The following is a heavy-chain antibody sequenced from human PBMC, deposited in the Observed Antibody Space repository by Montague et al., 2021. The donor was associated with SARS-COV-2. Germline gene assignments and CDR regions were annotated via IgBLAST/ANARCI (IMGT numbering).Heavy chain of an antibody. CDR2: FDPEHGET. CDR3: ATESILGVVIYAFAF. J-gene: IGHJ3*01. Sequence: SVRVSCKASGYTLSEVPIHWVRQAPGEGLEWMGSFDPEHGETLYTQKFQGRVTTTEDPSTETAYLELSNLISDDTAIYCCATESILGVVIYAFAFWGQGTLVTVSS. D-gene: IGHD3-3*02. CDR1: GYTLSEVP. V-gene: IGHV1-24*01.